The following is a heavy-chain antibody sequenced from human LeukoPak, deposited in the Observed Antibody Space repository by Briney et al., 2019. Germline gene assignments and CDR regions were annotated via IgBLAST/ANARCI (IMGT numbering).Heavy chain of an antibody. Sequence: SETLSLTCTVSGVSISSYYWSWIRQPPGKGLEWIGYIYYSGSTNYNPSLKSRVTISVDTSKNQFSLKLSSVTAADTAVYYCARGGSYCSGGSCYLIGWFDPWGQGTLVTVSS. CDR2: IYYSGST. CDR1: GVSISSYY. CDR3: ARGGSYCSGGSCYLIGWFDP. D-gene: IGHD2-15*01. J-gene: IGHJ5*02. V-gene: IGHV4-59*01.